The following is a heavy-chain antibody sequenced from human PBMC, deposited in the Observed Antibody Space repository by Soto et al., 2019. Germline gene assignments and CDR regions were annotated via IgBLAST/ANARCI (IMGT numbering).Heavy chain of an antibody. CDR3: SWESMITFGPVIAAFDH. J-gene: IGHJ4*02. D-gene: IGHD3-16*02. CDR2: IRGEANNYAT. CDR1: GFTFSDSA. Sequence: GGSLRLSCAASGFTFSDSAMHWVRQASGKGLEWVGRIRGEANNYATAYAASVKGRFTISRDDSKNTAYLQMNSLKTEDTAVYFCSWESMITFGPVIAAFDHWGQGTLVTVSS. V-gene: IGHV3-73*01.